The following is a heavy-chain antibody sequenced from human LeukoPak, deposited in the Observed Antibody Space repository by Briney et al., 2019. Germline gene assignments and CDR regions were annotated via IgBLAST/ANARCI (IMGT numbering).Heavy chain of an antibody. Sequence: ASVKVSCKASGYTFTGYYMHWVRQAPGQGLEWMGRINPNSGGTNYAQKFQGRVTMTRDTSISTAYMELSRLRSDDTAVYYCARGMRWYVQSDYGMDVWGQGTTVTVSS. CDR3: ARGMRWYVQSDYGMDV. CDR1: GYTFTGYY. J-gene: IGHJ6*02. V-gene: IGHV1-2*06. CDR2: INPNSGGT. D-gene: IGHD6-13*01.